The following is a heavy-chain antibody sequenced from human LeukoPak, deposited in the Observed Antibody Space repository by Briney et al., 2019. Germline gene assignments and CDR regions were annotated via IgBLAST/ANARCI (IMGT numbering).Heavy chain of an antibody. J-gene: IGHJ4*02. CDR2: IYYSGIT. Sequence: PSETLSLTCTVSDGSISSYYWSWIRQPAGKGLEWIGRIYYSGITNYNPSLESRVTISLDTSKNQFSLKLSSVTAADTAVYYCARGDKRVTFGGVIVPFDYWGQGTLVTVSS. CDR1: DGSISSYY. D-gene: IGHD3-16*02. V-gene: IGHV4-4*07. CDR3: ARGDKRVTFGGVIVPFDY.